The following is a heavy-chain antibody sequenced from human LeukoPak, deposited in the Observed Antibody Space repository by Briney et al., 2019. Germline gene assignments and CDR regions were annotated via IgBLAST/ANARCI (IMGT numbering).Heavy chain of an antibody. D-gene: IGHD2-21*02. J-gene: IGHJ4*02. V-gene: IGHV4-59*08. CDR3: ARQPTYCGGDCYSEGLFDY. CDR1: GCSISSYY. CDR2: IYYSGST. Sequence: SSETLSLTCTVSGCSISSYYWSWIRRPPGKGLEWIGYIYYSGSTNYNPSLKSRVTISVDTSKNQFSLKLSSVTAADTAVYYCARQPTYCGGDCYSEGLFDYWGQGTLVTVSS.